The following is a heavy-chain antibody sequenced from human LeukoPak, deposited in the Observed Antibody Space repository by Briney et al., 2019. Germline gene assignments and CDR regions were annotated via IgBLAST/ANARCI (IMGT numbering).Heavy chain of an antibody. Sequence: SETLSFTCTVSGGSINNYYWSWIRQPPGKGLEWIGYISYSVTTDYNPSLKGRVTISVDTSKNQFSLHLSSVTAADTAVYFCARHPSNDYSGSRYYFDSWGQGTLVTVSS. J-gene: IGHJ4*02. CDR2: ISYSVTT. V-gene: IGHV4-59*08. CDR1: GGSINNYY. CDR3: ARHPSNDYSGSRYYFDS. D-gene: IGHD1-26*01.